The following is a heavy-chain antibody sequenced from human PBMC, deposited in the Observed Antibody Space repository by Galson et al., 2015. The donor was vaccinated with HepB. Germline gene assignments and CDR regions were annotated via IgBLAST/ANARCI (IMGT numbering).Heavy chain of an antibody. D-gene: IGHD3-22*01. Sequence: SVKVSCKASGGTFSSYAISWVRQAPGQGLEWMGRIIPILGIANYAQKFQGRVTITADKSTSTAYMELSSLRSEDTAVYYCARSQIVVVIGPFDYWGQGTLVTVSS. J-gene: IGHJ4*02. V-gene: IGHV1-69*04. CDR3: ARSQIVVVIGPFDY. CDR2: IIPILGIA. CDR1: GGTFSSYA.